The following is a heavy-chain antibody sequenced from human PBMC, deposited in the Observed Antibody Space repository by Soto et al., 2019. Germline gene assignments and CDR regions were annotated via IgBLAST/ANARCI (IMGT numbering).Heavy chain of an antibody. D-gene: IGHD3-16*02. CDR3: ARLYGLDAFDF. CDR1: GGSISSYY. CDR2: IFYSGST. J-gene: IGHJ3*01. V-gene: IGHV4-59*08. Sequence: QVQLQESGPGLVKPSETLSLTCTVSGGSISSYYWSWIRQPPGKGLEWIGYIFYSGSTNYNPSLKSRVTISVDSSKNQFSLKLSSVTAADTAVYYCARLYGLDAFDFWGQRTMVTVSS.